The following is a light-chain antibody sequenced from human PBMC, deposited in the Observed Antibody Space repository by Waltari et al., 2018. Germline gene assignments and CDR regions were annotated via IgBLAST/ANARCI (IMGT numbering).Light chain of an antibody. CDR2: GTS. Sequence: EIVLTPSPGTLSVSPGERVTVSCRASQTITGSWLTWYHQKPGQPPRLLIYGTSNRAPGIPDRFSGSGSGRDFTLTISRMEPEDSAVYYCQQYDGSVVTFGGGTKVEIK. V-gene: IGKV3-20*01. CDR1: QTITGSW. CDR3: QQYDGSVVT. J-gene: IGKJ4*01.